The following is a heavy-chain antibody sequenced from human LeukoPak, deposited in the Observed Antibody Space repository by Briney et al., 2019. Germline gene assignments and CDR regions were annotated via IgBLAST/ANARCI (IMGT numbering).Heavy chain of an antibody. CDR1: GGSISRYY. J-gene: IGHJ4*02. CDR2: IYYSGST. V-gene: IGHV4-59*08. D-gene: IGHD6-13*01. Sequence: SETLFLTCTVSGGSISRYYWSWIRQPPGKGLEWIGYIYYSGSTNYNPSLKSRVTISLDTSKNQFSLKLSSVTAADTAVYYCASLAAGGTAYWGQGTLVIVSS. CDR3: ASLAAGGTAY.